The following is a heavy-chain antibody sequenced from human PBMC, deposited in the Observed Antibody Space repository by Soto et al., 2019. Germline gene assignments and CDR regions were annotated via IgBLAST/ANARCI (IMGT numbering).Heavy chain of an antibody. Sequence: SETLSLTCAVYGGSFSGYYWSWIRQPPGKGLEWIGEINRSGSTNYNPSLKSRVTISVDTSKNQFSLKLSSVTAADTAVYYCARRRDYSNYYYYYMDVWGKGTTVTVSS. D-gene: IGHD4-4*01. J-gene: IGHJ6*03. CDR2: INRSGST. CDR1: GGSFSGYY. CDR3: ARRRDYSNYYYYYMDV. V-gene: IGHV4-34*01.